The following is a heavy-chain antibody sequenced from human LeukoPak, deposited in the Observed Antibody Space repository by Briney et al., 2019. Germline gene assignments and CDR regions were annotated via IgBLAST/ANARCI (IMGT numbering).Heavy chain of an antibody. Sequence: PGGSLRLSCVASGFTFSSYEMNWVRQAPGKGLEWVSYISSRGSTQYYADSVKGRFTISRDNAKNSLYLQMNSLRVEDKAVYYCARDITGTTMGYGMDVWGQGTTVTVSS. CDR3: ARDITGTTMGYGMDV. CDR1: GFTFSSYE. J-gene: IGHJ6*02. D-gene: IGHD1-7*01. CDR2: ISSRGSTQ. V-gene: IGHV3-48*03.